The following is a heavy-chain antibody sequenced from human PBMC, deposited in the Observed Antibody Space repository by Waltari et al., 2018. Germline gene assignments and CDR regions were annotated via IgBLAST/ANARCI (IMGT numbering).Heavy chain of an antibody. V-gene: IGHV1-8*03. CDR3: ARAREYFQH. Sequence: QVQLVQSGAEVKQPGASLMVSCKASGYTFTSYALHWVRQATGQGLEWMGWMNPNSGNTGYAQKFQGRVTITRNTSISTAYMELSSLRSEDTAVYYCARAREYFQHWGQGTLVTVSS. CDR1: GYTFTSYA. CDR2: MNPNSGNT. J-gene: IGHJ1*01.